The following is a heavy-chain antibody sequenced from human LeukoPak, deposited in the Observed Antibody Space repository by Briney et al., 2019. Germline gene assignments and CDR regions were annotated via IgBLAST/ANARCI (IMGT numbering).Heavy chain of an antibody. CDR1: GSTFSSYA. V-gene: IGHV3-64*01. CDR2: ISSNGGST. J-gene: IGHJ3*02. CDR3: ARKYDSSGYYYVGAFDI. Sequence: GGSLRLSCAASGSTFSSYAMHWVRQAPGKGLEYVSAISSNGGSTYYANSVKGRFTISRDNSKNTLYLQMGSLRAEDMAVYYCARKYDSSGYYYVGAFDIWGQGTMVTVSS. D-gene: IGHD3-22*01.